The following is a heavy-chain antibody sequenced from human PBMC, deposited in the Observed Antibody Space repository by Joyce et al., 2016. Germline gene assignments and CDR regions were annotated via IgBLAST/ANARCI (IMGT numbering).Heavy chain of an antibody. CDR2: IYPGDSDI. D-gene: IGHD5-24*01. CDR3: ARDNGRDGYNWGFYVDY. CDR1: GYRFTTHW. Sequence: EVQLVQSGAEVKTPGESLKISCKASGYRFTTHWVGWVRQLPGKGLEWMGIIYPGDSDIRYSPSFQGQVTISADRSISTAYLQWNSLKASDTAMYFCARDNGRDGYNWGFYVDYWGQGTLVTVSS. J-gene: IGHJ4*02. V-gene: IGHV5-51*01.